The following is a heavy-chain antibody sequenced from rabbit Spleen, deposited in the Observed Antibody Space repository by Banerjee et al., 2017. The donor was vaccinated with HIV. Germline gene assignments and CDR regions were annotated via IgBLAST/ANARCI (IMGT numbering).Heavy chain of an antibody. CDR2: GYSGSSGDT. Sequence: QSLEESGGDLVKPGASLTLTCTASGFTISSSYYMCWVRQAPGKGLEWIACGYSGSSGDTYYANWAKGRFTISKTSSTTVTLQMTSLTAADTATYFCARDTGSSFSSYGMDLWGPGTLVTVS. CDR3: ARDTGSSFSSYGMDL. V-gene: IGHV1S40*01. D-gene: IGHD8-1*01. CDR1: GFTISSSYY. J-gene: IGHJ6*01.